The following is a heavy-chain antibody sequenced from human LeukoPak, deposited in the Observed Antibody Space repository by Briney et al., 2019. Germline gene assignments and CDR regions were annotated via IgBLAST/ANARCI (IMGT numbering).Heavy chain of an antibody. CDR1: GFTFSSYA. CDR3: AKDSRDTIFGVVNDY. V-gene: IGHV3-23*01. CDR2: ISGSGGST. D-gene: IGHD3-3*01. Sequence: GGSLRLSCAASGFTFSSYAMSWVRQAPGKGLEWVSAISGSGGSTYYADSVKGRFTISRDNSKNTLYLQMNSLRAEDTAVYCRAKDSRDTIFGVVNDYWGQGTLVTVSS. J-gene: IGHJ4*02.